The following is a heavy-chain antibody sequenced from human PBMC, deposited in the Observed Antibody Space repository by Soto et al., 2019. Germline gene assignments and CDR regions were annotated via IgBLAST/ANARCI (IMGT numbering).Heavy chain of an antibody. CDR3: AKGGRQWLVTSDFNY. CDR1: GFTFSAYA. D-gene: IGHD6-19*01. J-gene: IGHJ4*02. Sequence: GGSLRLSCAASGFTFSAYAMHLVRQAPGKGLEWVAVVSHDGRNTHYADSVKGRFTISRDSSKNTVSLEMTSLRAEDTAVYYCAKGGRQWLVTSDFNYWGQGALVTVSS. CDR2: VSHDGRNT. V-gene: IGHV3-30*18.